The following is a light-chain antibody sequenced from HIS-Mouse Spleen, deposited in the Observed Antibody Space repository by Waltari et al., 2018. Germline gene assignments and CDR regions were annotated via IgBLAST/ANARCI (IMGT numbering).Light chain of an antibody. CDR1: SLRSYY. J-gene: IGLJ3*02. V-gene: IGLV3-19*01. CDR2: GKK. CDR3: NSRDSSGNHWV. Sequence: SSELTQDPAVSVALGQTVRITCQGDSLRSYYASWYQQKPGQAPVLVIYGKKHRPSGIPARFSGSSSGNTASLTITGAQAEDEADYYCNSRDSSGNHWVFGGGTKLTVL.